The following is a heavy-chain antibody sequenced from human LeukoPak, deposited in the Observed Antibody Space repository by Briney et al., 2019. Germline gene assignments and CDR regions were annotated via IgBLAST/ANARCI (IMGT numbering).Heavy chain of an antibody. CDR2: ISNSGSTI. CDR1: GFIFSTYS. V-gene: IGHV3-48*01. CDR3: AREMVAVVAATYYYYGMDV. Sequence: GGSLRLSCAASGFIFSTYSMNWVRQAPGKGLECVSYISNSGSTIYYADSVRGRFTISRDNAKNSLYLQMNSLRAEDTAVYYCAREMVAVVAATYYYYGMDVCGQGTTVTVSS. D-gene: IGHD2-15*01. J-gene: IGHJ6*02.